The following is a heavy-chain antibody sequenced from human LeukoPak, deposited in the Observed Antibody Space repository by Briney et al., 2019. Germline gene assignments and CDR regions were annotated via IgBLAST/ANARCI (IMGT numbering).Heavy chain of an antibody. CDR2: IIPGFGTA. Sequence: SVKVSCKASGGTFSSYAISWVRQAPGQGLEWLGGIIPGFGTANYAQKFQGRVTITADESTSTAYMDLSSLRSEDTAVYSCARAYASGSYFYGMDVWGQGTTVTVSS. CDR3: ARAYASGSYFYGMDV. D-gene: IGHD3-10*01. J-gene: IGHJ6*02. V-gene: IGHV1-69*13. CDR1: GGTFSSYA.